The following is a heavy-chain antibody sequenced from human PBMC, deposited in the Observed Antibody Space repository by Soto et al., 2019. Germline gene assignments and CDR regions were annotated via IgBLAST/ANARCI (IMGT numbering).Heavy chain of an antibody. Sequence: GGSLRLSCAASGFTFSSYWMSWVRQAPGKGLEWVANIKQDGSEKYYVDSVKGRFTISRDNAKNSLYLQMNSLRAEDTAVYYCARDAAIGYDGEFDYWGQGTLVTVSS. D-gene: IGHD5-12*01. J-gene: IGHJ4*02. CDR3: ARDAAIGYDGEFDY. CDR1: GFTFSSYW. V-gene: IGHV3-7*01. CDR2: IKQDGSEK.